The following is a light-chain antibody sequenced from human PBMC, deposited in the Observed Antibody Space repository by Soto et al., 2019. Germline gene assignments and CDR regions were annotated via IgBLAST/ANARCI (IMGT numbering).Light chain of an antibody. CDR1: QSVSSSY. V-gene: IGKV3-20*01. CDR2: GAS. J-gene: IGKJ1*01. Sequence: ELTPSPGTLSLSQAARATLSCRALQSVSSSYLAWYQQKPGQAPRLLIYGASNRATGIPERFSGSGSGTDFTLTISRLEPEDFAVYYCQQYGSSPPWTFGRGTKVDIK. CDR3: QQYGSSPPWT.